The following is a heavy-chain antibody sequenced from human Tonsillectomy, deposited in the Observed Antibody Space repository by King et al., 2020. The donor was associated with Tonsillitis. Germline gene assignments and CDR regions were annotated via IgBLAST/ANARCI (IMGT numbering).Heavy chain of an antibody. CDR1: SASINNYY. D-gene: IGHD4-17*01. Sequence: QLQESGPGLVMPSETLSLTCTVSSASINNYYWSWIRQPPGKGLEWIGYIYFTGNTNYNPSLRSRVTISIDTSKTRFSLKIDSVTADDTAVYYCARGPTYGDYNDWGQGTLVTVSS. CDR3: ARGPTYGDYND. CDR2: IYFTGNT. J-gene: IGHJ4*02. V-gene: IGHV4-59*01.